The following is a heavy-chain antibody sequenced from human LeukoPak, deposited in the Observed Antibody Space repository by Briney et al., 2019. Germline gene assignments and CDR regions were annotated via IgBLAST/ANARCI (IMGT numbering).Heavy chain of an antibody. CDR1: GFTVSSNY. V-gene: IGHV3-53*01. D-gene: IGHD6-6*01. J-gene: IGHJ4*02. CDR2: INSGGTT. Sequence: GGSLRLSCAASGFTVSSNYMSWVRQAPGKGLEWISLINSGGTTYYADSVKGRFTISRDNSKNTLYLQMNSLRAEDTAVYYCARGYSSSSWSLFDYWGQGTLVTVSS. CDR3: ARGYSSSSWSLFDY.